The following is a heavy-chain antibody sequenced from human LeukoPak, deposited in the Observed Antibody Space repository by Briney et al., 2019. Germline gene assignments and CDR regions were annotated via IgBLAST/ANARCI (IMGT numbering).Heavy chain of an antibody. D-gene: IGHD3-3*01. J-gene: IGHJ3*02. Sequence: SETLSLTCTVSGGSISSSSYYWGWIRQPPGKGLEWIGSIYYSGSTYYNPSLKSRVTISVDTSKNQFSLKLSSVTAADTAVYYCARVGGPVYDFWSGYYPHDAFDIWGQGTMVTVSS. CDR3: ARVGGPVYDFWSGYYPHDAFDI. CDR1: GGSISSSSYY. CDR2: IYYSGST. V-gene: IGHV4-39*07.